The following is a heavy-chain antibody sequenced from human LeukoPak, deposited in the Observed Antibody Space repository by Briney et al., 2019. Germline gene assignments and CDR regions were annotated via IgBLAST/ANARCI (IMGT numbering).Heavy chain of an antibody. CDR1: GYTFTSYD. Sequence: GASVKVSCKASGYTFTSYDINWVRQATGQGLEWMGWMNPNSGNTGYAQKFQGRVTMTRNTSISTAYMELSSLRSEDTAVYYCARGRAYCGGDCYSYYYYGMDVWGQGTTVTVSS. CDR2: MNPNSGNT. CDR3: ARGRAYCGGDCYSYYYYGMDV. V-gene: IGHV1-8*01. J-gene: IGHJ6*02. D-gene: IGHD2-21*02.